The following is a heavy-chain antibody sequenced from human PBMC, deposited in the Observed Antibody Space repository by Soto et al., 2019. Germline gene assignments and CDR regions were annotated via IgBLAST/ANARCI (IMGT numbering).Heavy chain of an antibody. V-gene: IGHV1-18*01. CDR1: GYTFTSYG. J-gene: IGHJ5*02. Sequence: QVQLVQSGAEVKKPGASVKVSCKASGYTFTSYGISWVRQAPGQGLEWMGWISAYNGNTNYAQKLPGRATMTTXXSXSXXYMELRSLRSDDTAVHYCAREVRASSGWYINWFDPWGQGTLVTVSS. CDR2: ISAYNGNT. CDR3: AREVRASSGWYINWFDP. D-gene: IGHD6-19*01.